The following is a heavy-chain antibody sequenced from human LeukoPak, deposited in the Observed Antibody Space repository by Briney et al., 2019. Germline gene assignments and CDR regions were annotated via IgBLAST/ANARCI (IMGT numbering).Heavy chain of an antibody. V-gene: IGHV3-48*03. D-gene: IGHD3-22*01. J-gene: IGHJ4*02. CDR1: GFTFDDYG. Sequence: PGGSLRLPCAASGFTFDDYGMSWVRQAPGKGLEWVSYISSSGSTIYYADSVKGRFTISRDNAKNSLYLQMNSLRAEDTAVYYCARDYDSSGYYGPYFDYWGQGTLVTVSS. CDR2: ISSSGSTI. CDR3: ARDYDSSGYYGPYFDY.